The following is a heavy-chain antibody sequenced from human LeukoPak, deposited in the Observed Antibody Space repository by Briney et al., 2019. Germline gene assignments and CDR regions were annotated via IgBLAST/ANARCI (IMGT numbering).Heavy chain of an antibody. CDR2: INNDGSGT. D-gene: IGHD1-7*01. J-gene: IGHJ4*02. V-gene: IGHV3-74*03. Sequence: GGSLRLSCAASGFTFNRSWMHWVRQAPGQGLVRVSRINNDGSGTTYADSVKGRFTISRDNAKNTLYLQMNSLRADDTAFYYCARDGDGNYPLDYWGQGTLVTVSS. CDR3: ARDGDGNYPLDY. CDR1: GFTFNRSW.